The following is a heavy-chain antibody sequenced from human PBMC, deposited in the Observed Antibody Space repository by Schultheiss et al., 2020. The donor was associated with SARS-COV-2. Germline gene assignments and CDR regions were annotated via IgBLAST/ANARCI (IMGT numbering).Heavy chain of an antibody. V-gene: IGHV4-4*07. Sequence: SETLSLTCTVSGGSISSYYWSWIRQPAGKGLEWIGRIYTSGSTNYNPSLKSRVTISVDTSKNQFSLKLSSVTAADTAVYYCARDYGSGTDLLFGMDVWGQGTTVTVSS. J-gene: IGHJ6*02. CDR2: IYTSGST. D-gene: IGHD3-10*01. CDR3: ARDYGSGTDLLFGMDV. CDR1: GGSISSYY.